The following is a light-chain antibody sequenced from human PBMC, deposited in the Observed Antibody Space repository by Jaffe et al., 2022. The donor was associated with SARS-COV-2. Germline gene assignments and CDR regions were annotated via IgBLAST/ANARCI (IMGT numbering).Light chain of an antibody. CDR3: CSYADSSTLV. Sequence: QSALTQPASVSGSPGQSITISCTGTSGDVGSYNLVSWYQQHPGKAPKVMIYEVSKRPSGVSNRFSGSKSGNTASLTISGLQAEDEADYYCCSYADSSTLVFGGGTKLTVL. J-gene: IGLJ2*01. CDR1: SGDVGSYNL. V-gene: IGLV2-23*02. CDR2: EVS.